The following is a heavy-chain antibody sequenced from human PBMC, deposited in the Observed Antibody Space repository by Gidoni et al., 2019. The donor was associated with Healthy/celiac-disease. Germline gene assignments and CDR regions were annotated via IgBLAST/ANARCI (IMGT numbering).Heavy chain of an antibody. CDR3: AKASVVVTAIGNYFDY. Sequence: EVQLLESGGGLVQPGGSLRLSCAASGFTFSSYAMSWVRQAPGKGLEWVSAISGSGGSTYYADSVKGRFTISRDNSKNTLYLQMNSLRAEDTAVYYCAKASVVVTAIGNYFDYWGQGTLVTVSS. CDR1: GFTFSSYA. J-gene: IGHJ4*02. V-gene: IGHV3-23*01. D-gene: IGHD2-21*02. CDR2: ISGSGGST.